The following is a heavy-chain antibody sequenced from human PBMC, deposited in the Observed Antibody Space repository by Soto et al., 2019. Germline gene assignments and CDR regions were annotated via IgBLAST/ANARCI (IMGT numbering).Heavy chain of an antibody. CDR1: GYTFTSYA. Sequence: GASVKVSCKASGYTFTSYAMHWVRQAPGQRLEWMGWINAGNGNTKYSQKFQGRVTMTRNTSISTAYMELSSLRSEDTAVYYCARYFLPAAGNWFDPWGQGTLVTVSS. J-gene: IGHJ5*02. CDR2: INAGNGNT. D-gene: IGHD6-13*01. CDR3: ARYFLPAAGNWFDP. V-gene: IGHV1-3*01.